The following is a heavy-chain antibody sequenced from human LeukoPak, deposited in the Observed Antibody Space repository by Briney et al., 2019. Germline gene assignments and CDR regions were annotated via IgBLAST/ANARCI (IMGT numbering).Heavy chain of an antibody. CDR2: ISGSGGST. D-gene: IGHD3-16*01. Sequence: PGGSLRLSCAASGFTFSSYAMSWVRRTPGKGLEWVSAISGSGGSTYYADSVKGRFTISRDNSKNTLFLQMNSLRAEDTAFYYCASSLLTRGRGPSDYWGQGTLVTVSS. V-gene: IGHV3-23*01. CDR1: GFTFSSYA. J-gene: IGHJ4*02. CDR3: ASSLLTRGRGPSDY.